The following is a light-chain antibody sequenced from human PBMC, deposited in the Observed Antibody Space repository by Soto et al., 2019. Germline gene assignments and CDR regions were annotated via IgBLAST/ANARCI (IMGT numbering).Light chain of an antibody. CDR2: GVR. V-gene: IGLV2-14*01. CDR1: SNDIGAYNY. CDR3: CSYRSGSAPYYV. Sequence: QSALTQPTSVSGSPGQSITISCTGSSNDIGAYNYVSWYQQHPGKAPRLLIHGVRDRPSGVPSRFSASKSGLTASLTISGLQAEDEADYYCCSYRSGSAPYYVFGTGTKVTVL. J-gene: IGLJ1*01.